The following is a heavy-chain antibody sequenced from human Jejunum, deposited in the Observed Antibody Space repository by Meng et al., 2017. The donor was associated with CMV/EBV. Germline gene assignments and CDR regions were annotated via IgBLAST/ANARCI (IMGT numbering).Heavy chain of an antibody. V-gene: IGHV1-69*06. Sequence: SCAASGASFRNNGLIWVRQAPGQVLEWMGGIIPFVDKAKYAEKFQDRLTITADKSTNVAYMELRSLTSADTAVYFCARGFGSGTFDQWGQGSLVTVSS. CDR1: GASFRNNG. D-gene: IGHD3-3*01. J-gene: IGHJ4*02. CDR3: ARGFGSGTFDQ. CDR2: IIPFVDKA.